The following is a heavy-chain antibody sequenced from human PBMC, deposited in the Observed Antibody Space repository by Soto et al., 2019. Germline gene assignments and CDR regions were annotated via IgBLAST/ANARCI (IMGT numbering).Heavy chain of an antibody. CDR2: ISSSGTTI. J-gene: IGHJ6*02. CDR3: ARTNWGPYYYYGMDV. V-gene: IGHV3-11*01. CDR1: GFTFSDYY. Sequence: PGGSLRLSCAASGFTFSDYYMSWIRQAPGKGLEWVSYISSSGTTIYYADSVKGRFTISRDNAKNSLYLQMNSLRAEDTAVYYCARTNWGPYYYYGMDVWGQGTTVTVSS. D-gene: IGHD7-27*01.